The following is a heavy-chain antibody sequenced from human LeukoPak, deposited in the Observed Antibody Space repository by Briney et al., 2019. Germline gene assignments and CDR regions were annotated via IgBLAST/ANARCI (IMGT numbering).Heavy chain of an antibody. Sequence: SETLSLTYTVSGGSISSYYWSWIRQPAGKGLEWIGRIYTSGSTNYNPSLKGRVTMSVDTSKNQFSLKLSSVTAADTAVYYCARDRRGVDGSGSYYYYMDVWGKGTTVTVSS. CDR1: GGSISSYY. CDR2: IYTSGST. V-gene: IGHV4-4*07. J-gene: IGHJ6*03. D-gene: IGHD3-10*01. CDR3: ARDRRGVDGSGSYYYYMDV.